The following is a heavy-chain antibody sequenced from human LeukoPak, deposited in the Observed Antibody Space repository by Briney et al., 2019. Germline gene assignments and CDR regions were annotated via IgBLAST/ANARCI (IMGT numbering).Heavy chain of an antibody. CDR2: ILNDGSQE. Sequence: GGSLRLSCAASGFTFSSYGMHWVRQAPGKGLEWVAVILNDGSQEKYADSVKGRFTISRDNSKNTLFLQMNSLRAEDTAVYYCARDDALGDNALDIWGKGTMVTVSS. V-gene: IGHV3-33*01. J-gene: IGHJ3*02. CDR3: ARDDALGDNALDI. D-gene: IGHD3-16*01. CDR1: GFTFSSYG.